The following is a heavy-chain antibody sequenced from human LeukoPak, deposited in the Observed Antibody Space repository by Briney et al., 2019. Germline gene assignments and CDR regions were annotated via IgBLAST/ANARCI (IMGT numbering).Heavy chain of an antibody. CDR2: ISGSGDST. CDR1: GFAFNNYV. Sequence: GGSLRLSCAASGFAFNNYVMTWVRQAPGRGLDWFSAISGSGDSTYYADSVKGRFTISRDSSKSTMYLQMNSLRAEDTAVYYCTTVTMVRGVIDWGQGTLVTVSS. D-gene: IGHD3-10*01. V-gene: IGHV3-23*01. CDR3: TTVTMVRGVID. J-gene: IGHJ4*02.